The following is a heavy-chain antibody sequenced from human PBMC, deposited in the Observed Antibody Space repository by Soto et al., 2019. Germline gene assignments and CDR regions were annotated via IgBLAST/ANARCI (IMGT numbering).Heavy chain of an antibody. Sequence: GGSLRLSCAASEFTFSSNGMHWARQVPGKGLGWVEVIWYDGSNKYYADSVKGRFTISRDNSKNTLYLQMNSLRAEDTAVYYCARQGGGDLLYFDYWGQGTLVTVSS. CDR2: IWYDGSNK. CDR3: ARQGGGDLLYFDY. CDR1: EFTFSSNG. V-gene: IGHV3-33*01. J-gene: IGHJ4*02. D-gene: IGHD2-21*02.